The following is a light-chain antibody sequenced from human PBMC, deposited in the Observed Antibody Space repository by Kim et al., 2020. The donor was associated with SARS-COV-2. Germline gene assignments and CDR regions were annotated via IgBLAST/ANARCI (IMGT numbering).Light chain of an antibody. CDR3: EQYGSSHPQV. CDR2: DAS. Sequence: EIVLTQSPGTLSLSPGERATLSCRASQSVGDRFLAWYQQKPGQAPRLLFYDASTRATGIPDRFSGSGSGTDFTLTISRLEPEDFAVYYCEQYGSSHPQVFGQGTKGDIK. V-gene: IGKV3-20*01. CDR1: QSVGDRF. J-gene: IGKJ1*01.